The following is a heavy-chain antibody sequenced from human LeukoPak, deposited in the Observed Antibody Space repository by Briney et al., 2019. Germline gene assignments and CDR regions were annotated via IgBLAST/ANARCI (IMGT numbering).Heavy chain of an antibody. CDR3: AKDSRILSYYMDV. CDR2: ISGSGGST. D-gene: IGHD2-15*01. Sequence: PGGSLRLSCAASGFTFSSYAMSWVRQAPGKGLEWVSAISGSGGSTYYADSVKGRFTISRDNSKNTLYLQMNSLRAEDTALYYCAKDSRILSYYMDVWGKGTTVTVSS. V-gene: IGHV3-23*01. J-gene: IGHJ6*03. CDR1: GFTFSSYA.